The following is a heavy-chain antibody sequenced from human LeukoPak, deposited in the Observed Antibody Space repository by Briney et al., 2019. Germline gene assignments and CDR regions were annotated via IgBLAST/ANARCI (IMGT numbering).Heavy chain of an antibody. J-gene: IGHJ4*02. CDR1: GYTFTGYG. Sequence: ASVKVSCKASGYTFTGYGISWVRQAPGQGLEWMGWISAYNGNTNYAQKLQGRVTMTTDTSTSTAYMELRSLRSADTAVYYCARGAGYSSSWSLDYWGQGTLVTVSS. V-gene: IGHV1-18*01. CDR3: ARGAGYSSSWSLDY. CDR2: ISAYNGNT. D-gene: IGHD6-13*01.